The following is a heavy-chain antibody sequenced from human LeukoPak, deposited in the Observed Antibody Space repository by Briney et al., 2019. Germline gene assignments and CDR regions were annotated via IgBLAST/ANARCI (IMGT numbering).Heavy chain of an antibody. CDR3: ARDRVEWLPPSSYNWFDP. CDR1: GGSFSGYY. D-gene: IGHD3-3*01. CDR2: IYTSGST. V-gene: IGHV4-4*07. Sequence: SETLSLTCAVYGGSFSGYYWSWIRQPAGKGLEWIGRIYTSGSTNYNPFLKSRVTMSVDTSKNQFSLKLSSVTAADTAVYYCARDRVEWLPPSSYNWFDPWGQGTLVTVSS. J-gene: IGHJ5*02.